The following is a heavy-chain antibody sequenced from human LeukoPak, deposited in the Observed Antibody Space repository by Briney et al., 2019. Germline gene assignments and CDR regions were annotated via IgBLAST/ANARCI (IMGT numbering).Heavy chain of an antibody. CDR2: ISKGGGST. CDR1: GFNFSNFA. D-gene: IGHD3-22*01. Sequence: GGSLRLSCAASGFNFSNFAMSWVRQAPGKGLEWVSAISKGGGSTYYADSVKGRFTISRDNSKNTLYVQMNSLRAEDTAVYYCAKDSIVVVTLDAFDIWGQGTMVTVSS. J-gene: IGHJ3*02. CDR3: AKDSIVVVTLDAFDI. V-gene: IGHV3-23*01.